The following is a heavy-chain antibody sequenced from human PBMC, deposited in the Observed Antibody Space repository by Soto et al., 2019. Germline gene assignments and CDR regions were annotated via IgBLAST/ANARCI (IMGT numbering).Heavy chain of an antibody. CDR1: GITFSRYW. J-gene: IGHJ3*02. V-gene: IGHV3-7*05. CDR2: IKEDGSEK. Sequence: EVQLVESGGGLVQPGGSLRLSCAASGITFSRYWMSWVRQAPGKGLEWVANIKEDGSEKYYADSVKGRFTMSTDNSKNSFYLQMNSLRAEDTAVYYCARENSGTWRDGAFDIWGRGTMVAVSS. D-gene: IGHD1-26*01. CDR3: ARENSGTWRDGAFDI.